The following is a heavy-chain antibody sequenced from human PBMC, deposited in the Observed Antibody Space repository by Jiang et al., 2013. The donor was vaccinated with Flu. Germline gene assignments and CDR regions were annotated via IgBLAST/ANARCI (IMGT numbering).Heavy chain of an antibody. CDR1: GGSFSGYY. V-gene: IGHV4-34*01. D-gene: IGHD3-3*01. J-gene: IGHJ6*02. CDR2: INHSGST. Sequence: LKPSETLSLTCAVYGGSFSGYYWSWIRQPPGKGLEWIGEINHSGSTNYNPSLKSRVTISVDTSKNQFSLKLSSVTAADTAVYYCARGSGYYTVLYYYYGMDVWGQGTTVTVSS. CDR3: ARGSGYYTVLYYYYGMDV.